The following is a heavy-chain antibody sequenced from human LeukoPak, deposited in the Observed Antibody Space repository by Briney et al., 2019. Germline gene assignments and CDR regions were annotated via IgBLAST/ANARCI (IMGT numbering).Heavy chain of an antibody. Sequence: GESLKISCKGFGYSFTSSWIGWVRHMPGKGLEWMGIIQPGDSETRYSPSFQGQVTISADKSISTAYLQWSSLKASDTAMYYCAREAAAGTDWFDPWGQGTLVTVSS. V-gene: IGHV5-51*01. D-gene: IGHD6-13*01. J-gene: IGHJ5*02. CDR3: AREAAAGTDWFDP. CDR1: GYSFTSSW. CDR2: IQPGDSET.